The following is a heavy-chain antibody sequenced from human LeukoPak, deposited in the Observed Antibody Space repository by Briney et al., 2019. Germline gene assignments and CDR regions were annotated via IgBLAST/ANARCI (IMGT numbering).Heavy chain of an antibody. Sequence: GGSLRLSCAASGFTFSSYAMHWVRQAPGKGLEWVASISSSGNYIHYVDSVKGRFTISRDSAKDSLYLQMNSLTAEDTAVYYCVRDSSNSGSERIVWGRGTLVTVSS. CDR3: VRDSSNSGSERIV. CDR2: ISSSGNYI. D-gene: IGHD1-26*01. V-gene: IGHV3-21*01. J-gene: IGHJ2*01. CDR1: GFTFSSYA.